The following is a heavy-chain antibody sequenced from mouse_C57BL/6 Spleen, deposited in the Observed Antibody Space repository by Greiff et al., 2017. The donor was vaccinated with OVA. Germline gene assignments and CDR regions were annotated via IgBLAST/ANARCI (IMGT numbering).Heavy chain of an antibody. CDR3: ARRGYYGSSYWYFDV. CDR1: GYTFTSYG. D-gene: IGHD1-1*01. CDR2: IYPRSGNT. Sequence: VQLQESGAELARPGASVKLSCKASGYTFTSYGISWVKQRTGQGLEWIGEIYPRSGNTYYNEKFKGKATLTADNSSSTAYMELRSLTSEDSAVYFCARRGYYGSSYWYFDVWGTGTTVTVSS. J-gene: IGHJ1*03. V-gene: IGHV1-81*01.